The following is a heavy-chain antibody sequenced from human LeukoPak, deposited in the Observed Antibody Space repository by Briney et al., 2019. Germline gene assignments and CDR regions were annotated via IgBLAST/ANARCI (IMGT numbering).Heavy chain of an antibody. D-gene: IGHD3-10*01. Sequence: SETLSVTPTVSVGSIISYYWSCIRQPPGRGLEWVGYIYYSGSTNYNPSRKSRDTISVDTSKNQFSLELSSVTVADTAVYYCARALWTYGSGSYYYYYHMDVWGKGTTVTVSS. J-gene: IGHJ6*03. V-gene: IGHV4-59*01. CDR1: VGSIISYY. CDR2: IYYSGST. CDR3: ARALWTYGSGSYYYYYHMDV.